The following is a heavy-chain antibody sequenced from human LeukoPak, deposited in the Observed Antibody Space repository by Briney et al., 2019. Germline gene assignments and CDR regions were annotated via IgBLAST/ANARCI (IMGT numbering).Heavy chain of an antibody. CDR3: ARNYYDSSGYSYYFDY. D-gene: IGHD3-22*01. CDR1: GGTFSSYA. J-gene: IGHJ4*02. Sequence: ASVKVSCKAPGGTFSSYAISWVRQAPGQGLEWMGGIIPIFGTANYAQKFQGRVTITADESTSTAYMELSSLRSEDTAVYYCARNYYDSSGYSYYFDYWGQGTLVTVSS. V-gene: IGHV1-69*13. CDR2: IIPIFGTA.